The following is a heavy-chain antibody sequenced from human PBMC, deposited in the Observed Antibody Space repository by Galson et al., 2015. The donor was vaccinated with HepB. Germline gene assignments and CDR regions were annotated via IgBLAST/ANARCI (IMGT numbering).Heavy chain of an antibody. Sequence: SLRLSCAASGFTFSSYWMSWVRQAPGKGLEWVANIKQDGSEKYYVDAVKGRFTISRDNAKNSLYLQMNSLRAEDTAVYYCERTRGSGWSSGYFDYWGQGTLVTVSS. J-gene: IGHJ4*02. CDR2: IKQDGSEK. CDR1: GFTFSSYW. CDR3: ERTRGSGWSSGYFDY. V-gene: IGHV3-7*03. D-gene: IGHD6-19*01.